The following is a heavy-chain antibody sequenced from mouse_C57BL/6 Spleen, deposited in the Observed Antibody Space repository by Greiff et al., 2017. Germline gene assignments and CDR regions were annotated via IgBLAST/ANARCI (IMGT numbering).Heavy chain of an antibody. J-gene: IGHJ2*01. CDR1: GYTFTSYW. Sequence: QVQLQQPGTELVKPGASVTLSCKASGYTFTSYWMHWVKQRPGQGLEWIGNINPSNGGTNYNEKIKSKGTLTVDKSSSTAYIQLSSLTSEDSAVYYCARLRRGEYYLDYWGQGTTLTVSS. V-gene: IGHV1-53*01. CDR2: INPSNGGT. D-gene: IGHD2-12*01. CDR3: ARLRRGEYYLDY.